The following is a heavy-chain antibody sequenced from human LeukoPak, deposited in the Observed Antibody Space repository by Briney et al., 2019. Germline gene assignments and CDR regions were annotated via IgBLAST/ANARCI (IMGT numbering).Heavy chain of an antibody. Sequence: GGSLRLSCVVSGFNFSNYWMNWVRQAPGKGLEWVANIKHDGSEKYYVDSVKGRFSISGDNAKKSLYLQMNSLRAEDTAVYYCARALSHCLDYWGQGTLVTVSS. CDR3: ARALSHCLDY. CDR1: GFNFSNYW. J-gene: IGHJ4*02. D-gene: IGHD3-16*01. V-gene: IGHV3-7*01. CDR2: IKHDGSEK.